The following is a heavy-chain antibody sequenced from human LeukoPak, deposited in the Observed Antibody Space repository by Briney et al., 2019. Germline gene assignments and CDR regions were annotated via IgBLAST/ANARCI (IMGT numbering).Heavy chain of an antibody. J-gene: IGHJ4*02. CDR1: GYTFTGYY. CDR3: ARIIDPTYYDFWSGSQPIDD. Sequence: ASVKVSCKASGYTFTGYYMHWVRQAPGQGLERMGWINPNSGGTNYAQKFQGRVTMTRDTSISTAYMELSRLRSDDTAVYYCARIIDPTYYDFWSGSQPIDDWGQGTLVTVSS. D-gene: IGHD3-3*01. V-gene: IGHV1-2*02. CDR2: INPNSGGT.